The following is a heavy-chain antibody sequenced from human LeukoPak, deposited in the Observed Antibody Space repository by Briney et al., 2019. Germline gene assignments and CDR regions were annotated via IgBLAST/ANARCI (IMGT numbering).Heavy chain of an antibody. CDR3: ARDRLTVSYYYYGMDV. D-gene: IGHD4-11*01. J-gene: IGHJ6*02. CDR1: GFTFSSYA. Sequence: GGSLRLSCAASGFTFSSYAMHWVRQAPGKGLEWVAVISYDGSNKYYADSVKGRFTISRDNSKNTLYLQMNSLRAEDTAVYYCARDRLTVSYYYYGMDVWGQGTTDTVSS. V-gene: IGHV3-30-3*01. CDR2: ISYDGSNK.